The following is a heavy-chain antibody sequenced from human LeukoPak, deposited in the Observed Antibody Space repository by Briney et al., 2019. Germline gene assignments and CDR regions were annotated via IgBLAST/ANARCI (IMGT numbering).Heavy chain of an antibody. J-gene: IGHJ4*02. CDR2: IYYSGST. CDR3: AMVYATKNYYFDY. CDR1: GGSISSSSYY. D-gene: IGHD2-8*01. V-gene: IGHV4-39*07. Sequence: PSETLSLTCTVSGGSISSSSYYWGWIRQPPGKGLEWIGSIYYSGSTYYNPSLKSRVTISVDTSKNQFSLKLSSVTAADTAVYYCAMVYATKNYYFDYWGQGTLVTVSS.